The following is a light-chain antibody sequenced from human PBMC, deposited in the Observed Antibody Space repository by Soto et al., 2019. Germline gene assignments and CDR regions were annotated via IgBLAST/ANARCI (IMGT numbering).Light chain of an antibody. CDR2: DAS. V-gene: IGKV3D-20*02. CDR3: QQRTNWPIT. CDR1: QSVSSSY. J-gene: IGKJ5*01. Sequence: EIVLTQSPGTLSLSPGERATLSCRASQSVSSSYLAWYQQKPGQAPRLLIYDASSRATGIPDRFSGSGSGTDFTLTISRLEPEDFAVYYCQQRTNWPITFGQGTRLEIK.